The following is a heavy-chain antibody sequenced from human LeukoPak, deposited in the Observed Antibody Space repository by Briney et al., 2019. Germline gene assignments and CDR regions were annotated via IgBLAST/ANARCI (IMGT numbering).Heavy chain of an antibody. CDR1: GFTFSSYG. J-gene: IGHJ4*02. CDR3: ARGHYDNFGWNDY. V-gene: IGHV3-33*01. D-gene: IGHD3-16*01. CDR2: IWYDGSNK. Sequence: GSLRLSCAAPGFTFSSYGMHWVRQAPGKGLEWVAVIWYDGSNKYYADSVKGRFTISRDNSKNTLYLQMNSLRAEDTAVYYCARGHYDNFGWNDYWGQGTLVTVSS.